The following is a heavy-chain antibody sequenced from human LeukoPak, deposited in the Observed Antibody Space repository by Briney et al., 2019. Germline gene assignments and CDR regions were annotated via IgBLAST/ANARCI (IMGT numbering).Heavy chain of an antibody. CDR1: GFTFDDYG. D-gene: IGHD4-11*01. J-gene: IGHJ6*03. Sequence: GGSLRLSCAASGFTFDDYGMSWVRQAPGKGLEWVSGINWNGGSTGYADSVKGRFTISRDNAKNSLYLQMNSLRAEDTALYYCAREKYYSNSPYYYYMDVWGKGTTVTVSS. CDR2: INWNGGST. V-gene: IGHV3-20*04. CDR3: AREKYYSNSPYYYYMDV.